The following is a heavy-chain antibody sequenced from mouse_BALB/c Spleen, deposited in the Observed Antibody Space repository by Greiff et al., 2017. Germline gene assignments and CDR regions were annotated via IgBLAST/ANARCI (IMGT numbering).Heavy chain of an antibody. V-gene: IGHV1-39*01. Sequence: EVQLQQSGPELEKPGASVKISCKASGYSFTGYNMNWVKQSNGKSLEWIGNIDPYYGGTSYNQKFKGKATLTVDKSSSTAYMQLKSLTSEDSAVYYCARNGLGRAMITSPFCFDYWGQGTTLTVSS. CDR1: GYSFTGYN. J-gene: IGHJ2*01. D-gene: IGHD2-4*01. CDR2: IDPYYGGT. CDR3: ARNGLGRAMITSPFCFDY.